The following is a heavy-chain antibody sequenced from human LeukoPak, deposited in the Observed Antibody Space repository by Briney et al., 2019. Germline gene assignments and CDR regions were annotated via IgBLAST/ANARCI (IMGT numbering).Heavy chain of an antibody. V-gene: IGHV1-2*06. D-gene: IGHD6-13*01. CDR2: INPNSGGT. Sequence: GASVKVSCKASGYTFTGYYMHWVRQAPGQGLEWMGRINPNSGGTNYAQKFQGRVTMTRDTSTSTAYMELSRLRSDDTAVYYCARAHIAAAGTMFDYWGQGTLVTVSS. J-gene: IGHJ4*02. CDR3: ARAHIAAAGTMFDY. CDR1: GYTFTGYY.